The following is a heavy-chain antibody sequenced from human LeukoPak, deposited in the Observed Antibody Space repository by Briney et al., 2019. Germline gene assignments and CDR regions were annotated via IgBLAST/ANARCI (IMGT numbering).Heavy chain of an antibody. V-gene: IGHV1-18*01. J-gene: IGHJ4*02. D-gene: IGHD3-3*01. Sequence: ASVKVSCKASGYTFTSYGISWVRQAPGQGLEWMGWISAYNGNTNYAHKLQGRVTMTTDTSTSPAYMELRSLRSDDKAVYYCERVYYDFWSGSCFAYWGQGNLVTVSS. CDR1: GYTFTSYG. CDR2: ISAYNGNT. CDR3: ERVYYDFWSGSCFAY.